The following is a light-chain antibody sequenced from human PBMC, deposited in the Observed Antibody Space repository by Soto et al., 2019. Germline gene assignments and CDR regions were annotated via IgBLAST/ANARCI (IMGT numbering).Light chain of an antibody. V-gene: IGLV3-21*04. CDR3: QVWDSSSDHVV. Sequence: SYELTQPPSVSVAPGKTARITCGGNNIGSKSVHWYQQKPGQAPVVVIYYDSDRPSGIPERFSGSNSGQTATLTISRVEAGDEADYYCQVWDSSSDHVVFGGGTKLTVL. CDR1: NIGSKS. CDR2: YDS. J-gene: IGLJ3*02.